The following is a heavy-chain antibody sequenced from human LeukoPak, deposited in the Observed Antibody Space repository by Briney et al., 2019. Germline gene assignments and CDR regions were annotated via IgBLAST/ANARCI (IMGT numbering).Heavy chain of an antibody. CDR2: INQDGSEK. CDR3: ARGGSRTCSTCYSDASDI. CDR1: EFMFSEYW. D-gene: IGHD2-15*01. J-gene: IGHJ3*02. Sequence: TGGSLRLSCAASEFMFSEYWMNWVLQAPGKGLEWLAIINQDGSEKYSVSSVKGRFTISRDNVKNSLYLQLSSLRAEDTAVYYCARGGSRTCSTCYSDASDIWGQGTMVTVSS. V-gene: IGHV3-7*01.